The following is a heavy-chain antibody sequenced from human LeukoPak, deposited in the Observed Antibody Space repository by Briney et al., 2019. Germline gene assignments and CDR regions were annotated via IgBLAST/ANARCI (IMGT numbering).Heavy chain of an antibody. V-gene: IGHV4-61*07. D-gene: IGHD3-10*01. Sequence: YFIGSTNYNPSLDSRVTISVDTSKNQFSLKLASVTAADTAVYYCARRDLLWFGEYHFDYWGQGTLVTVSS. J-gene: IGHJ4*02. CDR2: YFIGST. CDR3: ARRDLLWFGEYHFDY.